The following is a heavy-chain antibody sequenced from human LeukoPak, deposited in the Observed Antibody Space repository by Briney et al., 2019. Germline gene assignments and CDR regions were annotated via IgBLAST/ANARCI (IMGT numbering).Heavy chain of an antibody. V-gene: IGHV3-23*01. CDR2: VSGSGDSP. CDR1: GFTFSSYA. D-gene: IGHD3-16*01. CDR3: AKDRIRGDSY. Sequence: GGSLRPSCAASGFTFSSYAMTWVRQAPGKGLEWVSSVSGSGDSPYYADSVKGRFTISRDNSKNTLYLQMNSLRAEDTAVYYCAKDRIRGDSYWGQGTLVTVSS. J-gene: IGHJ4*02.